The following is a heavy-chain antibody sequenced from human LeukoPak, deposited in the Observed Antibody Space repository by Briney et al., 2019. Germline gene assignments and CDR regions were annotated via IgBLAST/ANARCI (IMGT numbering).Heavy chain of an antibody. CDR2: INGDGNNV. V-gene: IGHV3-74*01. D-gene: IGHD1-1*01. CDR3: AAGPAGNGHLSSY. CDR1: GFTFNNYW. Sequence: PGGSLRLSCAASGFTFNNYWLHWVSQVPGKGLMWVSRINGDGNNVNYADSVKGRFTISRDNAKNTLHLQMNSLRAEDTAVYYCAAGPAGNGHLSSYWGQGTRVTVSS. J-gene: IGHJ4*02.